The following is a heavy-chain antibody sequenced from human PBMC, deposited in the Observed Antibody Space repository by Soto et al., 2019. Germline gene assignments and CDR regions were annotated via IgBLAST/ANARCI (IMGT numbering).Heavy chain of an antibody. Sequence: HPGGSLRLSCAASGFTFSSYAMNWVRQAPGKGLEWVALISYDGSDKDYADSVKGRFTISRDNSRNTLFLQMNSLRAEDTAVYYCARDYYKYYDSSGYYRSPAYWGQGTLVTSPQ. CDR3: ARDYYKYYDSSGYYRSPAY. V-gene: IGHV3-30-3*01. D-gene: IGHD3-22*01. J-gene: IGHJ4*02. CDR2: ISYDGSDK. CDR1: GFTFSSYA.